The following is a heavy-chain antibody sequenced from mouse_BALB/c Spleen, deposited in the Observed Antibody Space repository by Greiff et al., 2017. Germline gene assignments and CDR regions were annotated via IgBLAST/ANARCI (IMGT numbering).Heavy chain of an antibody. CDR1: GFSLTGYG. CDR2: IWGDGST. V-gene: IGHV2-6-7*01. CDR3: ASSYGNNYAMDY. J-gene: IGHJ4*01. Sequence: VQRVESGPGLVAPSQSLSITCTVSGFSLTGYGVNWVRQPPGKGLEWLGMIWGDGSTDYNSALKSRLSISKDDSKSQVFLKMNSLQTDDTARYCCASSYGNNYAMDYWGQGTSVTVSS. D-gene: IGHD2-1*01.